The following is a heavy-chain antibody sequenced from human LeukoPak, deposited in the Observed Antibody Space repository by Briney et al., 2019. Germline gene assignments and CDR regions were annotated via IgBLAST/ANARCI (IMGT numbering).Heavy chain of an antibody. CDR2: IHSTGRT. V-gene: IGHV4-59*12. CDR1: GGSISSYY. CDR3: ARDYYDSSGYYLYYFDY. J-gene: IGHJ4*02. Sequence: SETLSLTCTVSGGSISSYYWSWIRQPPGKGLEWIGYIHSTGRTNYNTSLKSRVTMSVDTSKNQFSLKLSSVTAADTAVYYCARDYYDSSGYYLYYFDYWGQGTLVTVSS. D-gene: IGHD3-22*01.